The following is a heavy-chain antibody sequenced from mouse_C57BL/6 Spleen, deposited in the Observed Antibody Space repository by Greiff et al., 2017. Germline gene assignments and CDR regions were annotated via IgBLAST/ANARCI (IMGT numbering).Heavy chain of an antibody. CDR1: GYTFTSYW. J-gene: IGHJ2*01. Sequence: QVQLQQPGTELVKPGASVKLSCKASGYTFTSYWMHWVKQRPGQGLEWIGNINPSNGGTNYNEKFKSKATLTVDKSSSTSYMQLSSLTSEDSAVYYCARDKGFYYDYFDYWGQGTTLTVSS. D-gene: IGHD2-4*01. CDR2: INPSNGGT. CDR3: ARDKGFYYDYFDY. V-gene: IGHV1-53*01.